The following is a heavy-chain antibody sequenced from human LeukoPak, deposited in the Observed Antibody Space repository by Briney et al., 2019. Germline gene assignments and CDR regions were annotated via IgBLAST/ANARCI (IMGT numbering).Heavy chain of an antibody. J-gene: IGHJ4*02. V-gene: IGHV1-8*02. Sequence: ASVKVSCKASGYTFTSYDINWVRQATGQGLEWMGWMNPNSGNTGYAQKFQGRVTMTRNTSISTAYMELSSLRSEDTAVYYCARISSEMATISDWGQGTLVTVSS. CDR2: MNPNSGNT. CDR1: GYTFTSYD. D-gene: IGHD5-24*01. CDR3: ARISSEMATISD.